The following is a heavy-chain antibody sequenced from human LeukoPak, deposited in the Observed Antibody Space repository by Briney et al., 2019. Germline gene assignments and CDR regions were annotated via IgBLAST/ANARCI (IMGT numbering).Heavy chain of an antibody. CDR1: GGSISSHY. V-gene: IGHV4-59*11. D-gene: IGHD2-21*01. CDR2: IYYSGSI. CDR3: ARAGDSPMDV. J-gene: IGHJ6*03. Sequence: SETLSLTCTVSGGSISSHYWSWIRQPPGKGLEWIGYIYYSGSINYNPSLKSRVTISVDTSKNQFSLKLSSVTAADTAVYYCARAGDSPMDVWGKGTTVTVSS.